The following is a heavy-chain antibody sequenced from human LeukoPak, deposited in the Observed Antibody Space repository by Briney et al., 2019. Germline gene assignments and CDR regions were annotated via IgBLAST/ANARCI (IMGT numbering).Heavy chain of an antibody. CDR1: GFTFSSYG. Sequence: PGGSLRLSCAASGFTFSSYGMHWVRQAPGKGLEWVAVISYDGSNKYYADSVKGRFTISRDNSKNTLYLQMNSLRSDDTAVYYCARGIVEYWGQGTLVTVSS. J-gene: IGHJ4*02. D-gene: IGHD1-26*01. CDR2: ISYDGSNK. V-gene: IGHV3-30*03. CDR3: ARGIVEY.